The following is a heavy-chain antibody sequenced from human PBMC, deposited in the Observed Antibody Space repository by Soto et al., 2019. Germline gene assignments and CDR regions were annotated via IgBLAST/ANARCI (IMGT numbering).Heavy chain of an antibody. D-gene: IGHD4-4*01. CDR1: GYTFTGYY. CDR3: ARGGVTSRRAAGMDV. J-gene: IGHJ6*02. Sequence: QVQLVQSGAEVKKPGASVKVSCKASGYTFTGYYMHWVRQAPGQGLEWMGWINPNSGGTNYAQKCQGWVTRXXEXYXXTAFMELSRLRSDDTAVYSCARGGVTSRRAAGMDVWGQGTTVTASS. V-gene: IGHV1-2*04. CDR2: INPNSGGT.